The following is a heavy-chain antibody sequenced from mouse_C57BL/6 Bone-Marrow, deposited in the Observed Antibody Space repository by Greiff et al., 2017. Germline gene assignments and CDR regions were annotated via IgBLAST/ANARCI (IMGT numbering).Heavy chain of an antibody. D-gene: IGHD1-1*01. CDR2: IDPSDSYT. V-gene: IGHV1-59*01. J-gene: IGHJ1*03. Sequence: QVQLQQPGAELVRPGTSVKLSCKASGYTFTSYWMHWVKQRPGQGLEWIGVIDPSDSYTNYNQKFKGKATLTVDTSSSTAYMQLSSLTSEDSAVYYCAKSAQLLRYWYFDVWGTGTTVTVSS. CDR1: GYTFTSYW. CDR3: AKSAQLLRYWYFDV.